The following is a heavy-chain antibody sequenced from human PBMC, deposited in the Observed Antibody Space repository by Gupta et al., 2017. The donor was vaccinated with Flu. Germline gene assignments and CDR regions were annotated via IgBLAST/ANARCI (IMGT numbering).Heavy chain of an antibody. D-gene: IGHD6-19*01. V-gene: IGHV3-13*01. CDR1: GFTFSSYD. CDR3: ARAAKVAEDAFDI. J-gene: IGHJ3*02. Sequence: EVQLVESGGGLVQPGGSLRLSCAASGFTFSSYDMHWVRQATGKGLEWVSAIGTAGDTYYPGSVKGRFTISRENAKNSLYLQMNSLRAGDTAVYYCARAAKVAEDAFDIWGQGTMVTVSS. CDR2: IGTAGDT.